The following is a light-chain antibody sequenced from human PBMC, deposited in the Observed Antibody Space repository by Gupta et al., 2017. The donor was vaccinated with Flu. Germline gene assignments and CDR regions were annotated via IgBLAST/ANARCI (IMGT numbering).Light chain of an antibody. J-gene: IGKJ4*02. Sequence: GETATLSCRANENVGSDLTWYQQKPGQPPRLVMHGASARATGIPVRFSGTGSGTEFTLIISSLQSEDFAIYFCQQYKTWPLTFGGGTKVEIK. CDR1: ENVGSD. CDR3: QQYKTWPLT. V-gene: IGKV3D-15*01. CDR2: GAS.